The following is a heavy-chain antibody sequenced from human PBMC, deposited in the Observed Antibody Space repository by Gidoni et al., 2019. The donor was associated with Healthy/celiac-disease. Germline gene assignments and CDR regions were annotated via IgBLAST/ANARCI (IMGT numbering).Heavy chain of an antibody. CDR2: IKSKTDGGTT. V-gene: IGHV3-15*01. Sequence: EVQLVSSGGGLVKPGGSLRLSCAASGFTFSNDWMSWVRQAPGKGLEWVGRIKSKTDGGTTDYAAPVKGRFTISRDDSKNTLYLQMNSLKTEDTAVYYCNTAYNWNSAVYWGQGTLVTVSS. J-gene: IGHJ4*02. D-gene: IGHD1-7*01. CDR1: GFTFSNDW. CDR3: NTAYNWNSAVY.